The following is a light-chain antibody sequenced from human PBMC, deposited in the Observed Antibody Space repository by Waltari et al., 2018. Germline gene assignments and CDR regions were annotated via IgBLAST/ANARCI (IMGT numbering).Light chain of an antibody. CDR3: NSYTGSSSWV. J-gene: IGLJ3*02. CDR1: SSDVGFYNY. CDR2: DVS. Sequence: QSALTQPASVSGSPGQSITISCYGTSSDVGFYNYVLWYQQHPGKAPKLMIYDVSQRPSGVSDRFSGSKSGNTASLTISGLQAEDEADYYCNSYTGSSSWVFGGGTKVTVL. V-gene: IGLV2-14*01.